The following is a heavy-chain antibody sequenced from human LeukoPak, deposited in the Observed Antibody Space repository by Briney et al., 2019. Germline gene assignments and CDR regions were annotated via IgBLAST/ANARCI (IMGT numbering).Heavy chain of an antibody. CDR1: GYTFTSYD. V-gene: IGHV1-8*01. CDR3: ARDNDGTAMAYYYYYMDV. J-gene: IGHJ6*03. Sequence: ASVKVSCKASGYTFTSYDINWVRQATGQGLEWMGWMNPNSGNTGYAQKFQGRVTMTRNTSISTAYMELSSLRSEDTAVYYCARDNDGTAMAYYYYYMDVWGKGTTVIISS. D-gene: IGHD5-18*01. CDR2: MNPNSGNT.